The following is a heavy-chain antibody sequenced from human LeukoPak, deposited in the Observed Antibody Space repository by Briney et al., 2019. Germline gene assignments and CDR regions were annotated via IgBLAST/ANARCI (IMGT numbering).Heavy chain of an antibody. CDR2: IIPIFGTA. D-gene: IGHD3-10*01. V-gene: IGHV1-69*01. J-gene: IGHJ4*02. CDR1: GGTFSSYA. CDR3: ARRHRWFGELLRE. Sequence: ASVKVSCKASGGTFSSYAISWVRQAPGQGLEWMGGIIPIFGTANYAQKFQGRVTITADESTSTAYMELSSLRSEDTAVYYCARRHRWFGELLREWGQGTVVPVSS.